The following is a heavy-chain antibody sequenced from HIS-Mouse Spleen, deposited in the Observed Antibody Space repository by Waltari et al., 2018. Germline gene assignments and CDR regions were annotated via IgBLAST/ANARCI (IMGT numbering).Heavy chain of an antibody. Sequence: EVQLVESGGGLVQPGGSLRLSCAASGFPFRSYSINWVRQAPGEGLEWVSYISSSSSTIYYADSVKGRFTISRDNAKNSLYLQMNSLRAEDTAVYYCARGASGSYYLVSVSDYWGQGTLVTVSS. CDR2: ISSSSSTI. CDR3: ARGASGSYYLVSVSDY. D-gene: IGHD1-26*01. CDR1: GFPFRSYS. V-gene: IGHV3-48*01. J-gene: IGHJ4*02.